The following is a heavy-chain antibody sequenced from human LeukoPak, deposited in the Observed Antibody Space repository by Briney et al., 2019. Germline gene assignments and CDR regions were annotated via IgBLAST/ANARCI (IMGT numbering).Heavy chain of an antibody. Sequence: SETLSLTCAVYGGSFSGYYWRWIRQPPGKGLEWIGEMNHSGSNNYNASVKSRVTISGDTSKNQFSLKLSSVTAADTAVYYCARSGQGGFDPWGQGTLVTVSS. J-gene: IGHJ5*02. V-gene: IGHV4-34*01. CDR2: MNHSGSN. CDR3: ARSGQGGFDP. CDR1: GGSFSGYY.